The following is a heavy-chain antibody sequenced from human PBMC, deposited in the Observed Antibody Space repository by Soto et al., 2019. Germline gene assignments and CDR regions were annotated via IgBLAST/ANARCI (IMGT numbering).Heavy chain of an antibody. CDR1: GFTFSDYY. V-gene: IGHV3-11*01. CDR2: ISSSGST. D-gene: IGHD6-6*01. CDR3: GTSSRKDYHFDMDV. Sequence: PGGSLRLSCAASGFTFSDYYMSWIRQAPGKGLEWVSYISSSGSTHDADYVKGRFSVSRDTSKNTVDLQMNSLRVDDTAVYYCGTSSRKDYHFDMDVQGQVPAVTVS. J-gene: IGHJ6*02.